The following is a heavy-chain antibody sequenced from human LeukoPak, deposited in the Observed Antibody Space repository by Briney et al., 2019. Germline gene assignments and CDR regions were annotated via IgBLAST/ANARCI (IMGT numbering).Heavy chain of an antibody. CDR1: GYTFTGYH. V-gene: IGHV1-18*04. CDR3: ARGGTAMVNSDY. J-gene: IGHJ4*02. D-gene: IGHD5-18*01. Sequence: ASVKVSCKASGYTFTGYHMHWVRQAPGQGLEWMGWISAYNGNTNYAQKLQGRVTMTTDTSTSTAYMELRSLRSDDTAVYYCARGGTAMVNSDYWGQGTLVTVSS. CDR2: ISAYNGNT.